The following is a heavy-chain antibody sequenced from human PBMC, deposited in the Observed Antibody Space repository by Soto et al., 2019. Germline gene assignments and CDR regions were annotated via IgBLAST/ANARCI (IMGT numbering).Heavy chain of an antibody. V-gene: IGHV4-39*01. D-gene: IGHD6-13*01. J-gene: IGHJ4*02. CDR3: ARINRVAAAVDT. CDR2: IYYSGST. Sequence: SETLSLTCTVSGGSISSSSYYWGWIRQPPGKGLEWIGSIYYSGSTYYNPSLKSRLTISVDTSKNQFSLKLSSVTAADTAFYYCARINRVAAAVDTWDQGTLVTVSS. CDR1: GGSISSSSYY.